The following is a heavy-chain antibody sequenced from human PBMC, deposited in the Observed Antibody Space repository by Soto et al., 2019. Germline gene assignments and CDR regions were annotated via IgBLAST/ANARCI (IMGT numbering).Heavy chain of an antibody. CDR2: ISGSGGTT. CDR3: AKTANGWFSAFDI. D-gene: IGHD6-19*01. CDR1: GFTFSSYA. Sequence: EVQLLESGGGLVQPGGSLRLSCAASGFTFSSYAMSWVRQAPGKGLEWVSAISGSGGTTYYADSVKGRFTFSRDNSKNTPYLQMNSLRAEDTAVYYCAKTANGWFSAFDIWGQGTMVTVS. V-gene: IGHV3-23*01. J-gene: IGHJ3*02.